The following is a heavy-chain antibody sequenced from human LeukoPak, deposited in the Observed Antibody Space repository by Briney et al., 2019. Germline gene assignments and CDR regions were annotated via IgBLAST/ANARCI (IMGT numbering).Heavy chain of an antibody. CDR2: INPNSGGT. V-gene: IGHV1-2*02. Sequence: ASVKVSCKASGGTFTGYYMHWVRQAPGQGLEWMGWINPNSGGTNYAQKFQGRVTMTRDTSISTAYMELSRLRSDDTAVYYCVRVVVAAIVSWFDPWGQGTLVTVSS. CDR3: VRVVVAAIVSWFDP. J-gene: IGHJ5*02. CDR1: GGTFTGYY. D-gene: IGHD2-15*01.